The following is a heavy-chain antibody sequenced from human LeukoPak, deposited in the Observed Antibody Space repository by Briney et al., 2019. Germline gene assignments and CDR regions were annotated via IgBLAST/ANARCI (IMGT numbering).Heavy chain of an antibody. V-gene: IGHV3-48*02. CDR3: AVDHTSGTINHGLDV. CDR2: INPSSTTF. J-gene: IGHJ6*02. D-gene: IGHD2-8*01. Sequence: GGSLTLSCAASGFIFSTFRMNWVRQAPGKGLEWISYINPSSTTFYYADSVKGRFTISRDNAKNSLYLQMNSLRDGDTAIYYCAVDHTSGTINHGLDVWGQGTTVTVSS. CDR1: GFIFSTFR.